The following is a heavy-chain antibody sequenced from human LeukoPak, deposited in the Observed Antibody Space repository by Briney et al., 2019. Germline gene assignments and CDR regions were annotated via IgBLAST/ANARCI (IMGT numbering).Heavy chain of an antibody. V-gene: IGHV3-66*02. J-gene: IGHJ3*02. CDR2: IYSGGST. D-gene: IGHD1-26*01. CDR1: GLTVISNY. Sequence: GGSLRLSCAASGLTVISNYMSWVRQAPGKGLEWVSVIYSGGSTYYADSVKGRFTISRDNSKNALYLQMNSLRAEDTAVYYCARDSIVGARDAFDIWGQGTMVTVSS. CDR3: ARDSIVGARDAFDI.